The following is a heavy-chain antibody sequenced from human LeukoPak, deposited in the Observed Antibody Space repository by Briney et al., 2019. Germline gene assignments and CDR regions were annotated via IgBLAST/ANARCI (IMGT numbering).Heavy chain of an antibody. CDR1: GFTFSSYG. Sequence: GGSLRLSCAASGFTFSSYGMHWVRQAPGKGLEWVAVISYDGSNKYYADSVKGRFTISRDNSKNTLYLQMNSLRAEDTAVYYCASPDIVVVTAIKPSNDYWGQGTLVTVSS. D-gene: IGHD2-21*02. CDR3: ASPDIVVVTAIKPSNDY. V-gene: IGHV3-30*03. J-gene: IGHJ4*02. CDR2: ISYDGSNK.